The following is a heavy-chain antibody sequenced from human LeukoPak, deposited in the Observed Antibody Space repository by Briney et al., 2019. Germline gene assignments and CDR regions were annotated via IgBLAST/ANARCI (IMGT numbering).Heavy chain of an antibody. D-gene: IGHD3-22*01. J-gene: IGHJ4*02. CDR1: GFTFSSYS. CDR2: ISSSSSYI. V-gene: IGHV3-21*01. CDR3: ARDQNDSSGYSGGLDY. Sequence: PGGSLRLSCAASGFTFSSYSMNWVRQAPGKGLEWVSSISSSSSYIYYADSVKGRFTISRDNAKNSLYLQMNGLRAEDTAVYYCARDQNDSSGYSGGLDYWGQGTLVTVSS.